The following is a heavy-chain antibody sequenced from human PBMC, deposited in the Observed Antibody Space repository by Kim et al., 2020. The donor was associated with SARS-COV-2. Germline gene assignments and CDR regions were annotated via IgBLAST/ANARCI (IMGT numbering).Heavy chain of an antibody. Sequence: SVKVSCKASGYTFSSYAISWVRQAPGQGLEWMGGIIPIFGTANYAQKLQGRVTITTDESTSTAYMELSSLRSEDTAVYYCARDSDSSGYYYNYWGQGTLVTVSS. CDR2: IIPIFGTA. D-gene: IGHD3-22*01. CDR1: GYTFSSYA. J-gene: IGHJ4*02. CDR3: ARDSDSSGYYYNY. V-gene: IGHV1-69*05.